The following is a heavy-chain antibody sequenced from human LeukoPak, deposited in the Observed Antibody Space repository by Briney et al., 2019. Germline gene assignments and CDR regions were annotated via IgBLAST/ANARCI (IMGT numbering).Heavy chain of an antibody. CDR3: ARIGHPWGIEDAFDI. D-gene: IGHD3-16*01. V-gene: IGHV6-1*01. CDR1: GDTASSNSAT. CDR2: TYYTSKWYS. J-gene: IGHJ3*02. Sequence: SQTLSLTCAISGDTASSNSATWNWIRQSPSRGLEWLGRTYYTSKWYSDYAVSVKSRITINPDTSKNQFSLQLNSVTPEDTVVYYCARIGHPWGIEDAFDIWGQGTMVTVSS.